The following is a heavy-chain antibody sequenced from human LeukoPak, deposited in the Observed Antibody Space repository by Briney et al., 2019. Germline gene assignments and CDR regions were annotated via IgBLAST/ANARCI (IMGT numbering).Heavy chain of an antibody. Sequence: GGSLRLSCAASGFTFSSYWMHWVRQAPGKGLVWVARINSDGRSTNYADSVKGRFTISRDNTKITLDLQMNSLRAEDTAVYYCARTDGDLFFDYWGQGTLVTVSS. CDR3: ARTDGDLFFDY. CDR1: GFTFSSYW. CDR2: INSDGRST. D-gene: IGHD3-10*01. V-gene: IGHV3-74*01. J-gene: IGHJ4*02.